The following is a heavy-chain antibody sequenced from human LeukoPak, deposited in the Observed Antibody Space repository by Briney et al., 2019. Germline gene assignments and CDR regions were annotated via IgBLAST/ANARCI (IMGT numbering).Heavy chain of an antibody. V-gene: IGHV4-34*01. CDR2: INHSGST. CDR1: GGSFSGYY. J-gene: IGHJ4*02. Sequence: SETLSLTCAVYGGSFSGYYWSWIRQPPGKGLEWIGEINHSGSTNYNPSLKSRVTISVDTSKNQISLKLSSVTAADTAVYYCASGRLGYSYSPLDYWGQGTLVTVSS. CDR3: ASGRLGYSYSPLDY. D-gene: IGHD5-18*01.